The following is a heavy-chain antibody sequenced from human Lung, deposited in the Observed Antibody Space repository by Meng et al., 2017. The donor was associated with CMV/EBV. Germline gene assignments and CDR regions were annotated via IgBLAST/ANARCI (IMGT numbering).Heavy chain of an antibody. J-gene: IGHJ4*02. CDR3: AKDRSSSSFFDY. D-gene: IGHD6-6*01. CDR1: GFTFNNYG. CDR2: LRYEGITK. V-gene: IGHV3-30*02. Sequence: GGSLRLXCVASGFTFNNYGMHWVRQIPGKGLEWVAYLRYEGITKYYADSVKGRFTISRDSSKNTLYLQMNSLRDDDTAVYYCAKDRSSSSFFDYWGKG.